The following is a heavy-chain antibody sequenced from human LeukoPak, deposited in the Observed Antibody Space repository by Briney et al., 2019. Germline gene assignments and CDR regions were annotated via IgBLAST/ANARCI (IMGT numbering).Heavy chain of an antibody. V-gene: IGHV3-23*01. CDR2: FGGGGGST. D-gene: IGHD6-19*01. Sequence: PGGSLRLSCAASGFTFSGYAMSWVRQAPGEGLEWVSTFGGGGGSTYYADSVKGRFTISRDNSKNTLYLQMNSLRAEDTAIYYCAKDKTPVSGWYGGIDYWGQGTLVTVSS. J-gene: IGHJ4*02. CDR1: GFTFSGYA. CDR3: AKDKTPVSGWYGGIDY.